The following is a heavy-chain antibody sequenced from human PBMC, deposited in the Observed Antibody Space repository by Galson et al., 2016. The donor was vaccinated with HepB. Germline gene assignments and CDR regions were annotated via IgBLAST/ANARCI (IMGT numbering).Heavy chain of an antibody. CDR2: IERDGGNK. CDR1: GFTFSSYA. D-gene: IGHD6-19*01. Sequence: SLRLSCAASGFTFSSYAMHWVRQAPGKGLEWVAVIERDGGNKHYADSVKGRFTVSRDNSKNTLYLQMNSLRPEDTAVYYCAKVGSGPVVISVYRYFYYYGMDVWGKGTTVTVSS. CDR3: AKVGSGPVVISVYRYFYYYGMDV. V-gene: IGHV3-30*18. J-gene: IGHJ6*04.